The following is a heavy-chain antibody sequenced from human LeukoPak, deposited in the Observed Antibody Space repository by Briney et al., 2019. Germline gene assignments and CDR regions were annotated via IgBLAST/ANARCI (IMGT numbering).Heavy chain of an antibody. D-gene: IGHD3-9*01. J-gene: IGHJ5*02. Sequence: SSETLSLTCSVSGGSISSCTYYWGWIRQPPGKGLEWIGNIYYSGSTYYNPSLKSRVTISVDTSKNQFSLKLSSVTAADTAVYYCARQFILDILTGSWFDPWGQGTLVTVSS. CDR3: ARQFILDILTGSWFDP. CDR2: IYYSGST. V-gene: IGHV4-39*01. CDR1: GGSISSCTYY.